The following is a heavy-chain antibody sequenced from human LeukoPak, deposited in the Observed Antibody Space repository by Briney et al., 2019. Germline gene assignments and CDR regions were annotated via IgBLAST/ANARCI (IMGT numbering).Heavy chain of an antibody. CDR3: AELGITMIGGV. CDR2: ISSSGSTI. V-gene: IGHV3-11*04. CDR1: GFNFTYAW. D-gene: IGHD3-10*02. Sequence: PGGSLRLSCAASGFNFTYAWMSWVRQAPGKGVEWVSYISSSGSTIYYADSVKGRFTISRDNAKNSLYLQMNSLRAEDTAVYYCAELGITMIGGVWGKGTTVTISS. J-gene: IGHJ6*04.